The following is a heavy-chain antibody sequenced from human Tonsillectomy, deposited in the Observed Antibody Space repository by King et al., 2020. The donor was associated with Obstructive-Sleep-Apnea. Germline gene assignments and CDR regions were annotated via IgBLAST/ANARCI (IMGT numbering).Heavy chain of an antibody. CDR3: VKDPRGDGYNWLDY. D-gene: IGHD5-24*01. V-gene: IGHV3-64*05. CDR2: LSYNRHTI. J-gene: IGHJ4*02. Sequence: VQLVESGGGLVQPGGSLRLSCSASGFSFSDYAMHWVRQAPGKSLEYVSSLSYNRHTIYYVDSVRGRFNISRDNSRNTLYFQMNSLRVEDTATYYCVKDPRGDGYNWLDYWGQGTLVVVSS. CDR1: GFSFSDYA.